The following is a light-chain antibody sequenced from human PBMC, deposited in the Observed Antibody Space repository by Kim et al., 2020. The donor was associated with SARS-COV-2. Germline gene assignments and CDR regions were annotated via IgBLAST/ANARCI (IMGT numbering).Light chain of an antibody. V-gene: IGKV3-20*01. CDR2: DAS. CDR1: QSVSGSY. J-gene: IGKJ1*01. Sequence: APGERAARSWRASQSVSGSYLAWYQQKPGQAPRLLIYDASTRATGIPDRFSGSGSGTDFTLTISRLEPEDFAVYYCQQYGTSPRTFGQGTKVDIK. CDR3: QQYGTSPRT.